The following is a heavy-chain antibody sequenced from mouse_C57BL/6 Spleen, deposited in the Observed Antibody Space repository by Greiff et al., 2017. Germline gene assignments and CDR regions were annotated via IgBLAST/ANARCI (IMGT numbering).Heavy chain of an antibody. Sequence: QVQLQQSGAELMKPGASVKLSCKATGYTFTGYWIEWVKQRPGHGLEWIGEILPGSGSTNYNAKFKGKATFTADTSSNTAYMQLSSLTTEETAIYYCARWKGVYGNFLYAMGYWGQGTSVTVSS. J-gene: IGHJ4*01. CDR1: GYTFTGYW. CDR3: ARWKGVYGNFLYAMGY. D-gene: IGHD2-1*01. V-gene: IGHV1-9*01. CDR2: ILPGSGST.